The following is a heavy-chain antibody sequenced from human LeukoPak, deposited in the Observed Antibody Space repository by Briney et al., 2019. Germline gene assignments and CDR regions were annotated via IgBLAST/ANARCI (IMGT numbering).Heavy chain of an antibody. CDR1: GFTFSSYG. CDR2: ISGSSGYI. J-gene: IGHJ6*04. CDR3: AREKAWFGGLMDV. D-gene: IGHD3-10*01. V-gene: IGHV3-21*01. Sequence: GGSLRLSCAASGFTFSSYGMSWVRQAPGKGLEWVSSISGSSGYIYYADSVKGRFTLSRDNAMNSLYLQMNSLRAEDMAVYYCAREKAWFGGLMDVWGKGTTVTISS.